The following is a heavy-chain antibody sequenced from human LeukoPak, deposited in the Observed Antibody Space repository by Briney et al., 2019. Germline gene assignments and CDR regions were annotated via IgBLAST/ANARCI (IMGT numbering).Heavy chain of an antibody. CDR2: IRYDGSNK. V-gene: IGHV3-30*02. J-gene: IGHJ4*02. CDR3: ARDQPMATTGVSGALDY. CDR1: GFTFSSYG. Sequence: AGGSLRLSCAASGFTFSSYGMHWVRQAPGKGLEWVAFIRYDGSNKYYADSMEGRFTISRDNSKNTLYLQMNSLRAEDTAVYYCARDQPMATTGVSGALDYWGQGTLVTVSS. D-gene: IGHD5-24*01.